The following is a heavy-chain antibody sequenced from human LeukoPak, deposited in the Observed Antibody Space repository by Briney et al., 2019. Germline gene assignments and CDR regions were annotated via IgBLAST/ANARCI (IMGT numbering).Heavy chain of an antibody. CDR1: GYTFTTYW. CDR2: IYPGDSDT. Sequence: GESLKISWKGSGYTFTTYWIGWVRQIPGKGLEWMGIIYPGDSDTRYSPSFQGQVTISADRSISTAYLQWSSLKASDTAIYYCARREAVAGTEDFLDYWGQGTLVTVSS. CDR3: ARREAVAGTEDFLDY. D-gene: IGHD6-19*01. J-gene: IGHJ4*02. V-gene: IGHV5-51*01.